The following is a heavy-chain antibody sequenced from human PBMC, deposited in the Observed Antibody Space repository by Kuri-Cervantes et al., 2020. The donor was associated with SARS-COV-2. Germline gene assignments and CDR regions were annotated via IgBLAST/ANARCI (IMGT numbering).Heavy chain of an antibody. Sequence: LSLTCAASGFTFSNYGMHWVRQAPGKGLEWVAVISYDGSDRYYADSVKGRFTISRDNSKNTLYLQMNSLRAEDTAVYYCARDQTYYYDSSGYPGDYLGQGTLVTVSS. CDR2: ISYDGSDR. V-gene: IGHV3-30*03. CDR3: ARDQTYYYDSSGYPGDY. D-gene: IGHD3-22*01. CDR1: GFTFSNYG. J-gene: IGHJ4*02.